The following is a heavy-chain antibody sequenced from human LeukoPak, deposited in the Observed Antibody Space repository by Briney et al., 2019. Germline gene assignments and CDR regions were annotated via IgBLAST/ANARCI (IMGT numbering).Heavy chain of an antibody. CDR1: GYSFLNYW. CDR3: ARRGSGWYSFDY. CDR2: IYPGHSIT. V-gene: IGHV5-51*01. Sequence: GESLKISCKASGYSFLNYWIAWVRQMPGKGLEWMGIIYPGHSITIYSPTFQGQVTMSVDKSVSTAYLQWSSLKASDTAMYYCARRGSGWYSFDYWGQGTLVTVSS. J-gene: IGHJ4*02. D-gene: IGHD6-19*01.